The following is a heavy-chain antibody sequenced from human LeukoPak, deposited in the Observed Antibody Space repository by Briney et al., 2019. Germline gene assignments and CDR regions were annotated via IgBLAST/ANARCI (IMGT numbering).Heavy chain of an antibody. D-gene: IGHD3-3*02. V-gene: IGHV3-23*01. CDR1: GFTFSSHG. Sequence: GGSLRVSCAASGFTFSSHGISWVRQAPGKGLEWISSISCSGDNTHYADSVKGRFTISRDNSKSTLYLQMQSLRAEDTAVYYCTIFNYWGQGTLVTVSS. CDR2: ISCSGDNT. CDR3: TIFNY. J-gene: IGHJ4*02.